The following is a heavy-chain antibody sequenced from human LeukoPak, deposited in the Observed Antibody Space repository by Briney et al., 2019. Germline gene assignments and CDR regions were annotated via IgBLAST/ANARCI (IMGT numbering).Heavy chain of an antibody. CDR2: ISYSGTT. CDR1: GGSISRYY. J-gene: IGHJ4*02. Sequence: SETLSLTCTVSGGSISRYYWTWIRQPPGKGLEWIGYISYSGTTNYNPSLKSRVTISVDTSRNLFSLKLSSVTAADTAVYYCARGVSKDWLYGPNFDYWGQGTLVTVSS. D-gene: IGHD3-9*01. V-gene: IGHV4-59*01. CDR3: ARGVSKDWLYGPNFDY.